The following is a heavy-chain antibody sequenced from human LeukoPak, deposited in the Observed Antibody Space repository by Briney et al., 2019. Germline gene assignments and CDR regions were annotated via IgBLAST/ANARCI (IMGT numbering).Heavy chain of an antibody. CDR1: GYSFTGYW. D-gene: IGHD2-2*01. CDR3: GRHLVTSTWSAFDY. Sequence: GESLKISCQGSGYSFTGYWIGWVRRMPGKGVEWMGIIYPGDSQTKYSPSFQGQVTTSVDKSISTAYLQWSSLTASDTAMYYCGRHLVTSTWSAFDYWGQGTLVTVSS. V-gene: IGHV5-51*01. CDR2: IYPGDSQT. J-gene: IGHJ4*02.